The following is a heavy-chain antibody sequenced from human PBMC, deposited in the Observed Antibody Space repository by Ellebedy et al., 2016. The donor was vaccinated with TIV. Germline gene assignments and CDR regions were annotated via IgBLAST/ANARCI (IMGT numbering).Heavy chain of an antibody. D-gene: IGHD2-21*02. V-gene: IGHV3-23*01. CDR2: ISGSGGRT. J-gene: IGHJ4*02. CDR1: GFTFSSYA. Sequence: GGSLRLSCAASGFTFSSYAMSWVRQAPGKGLEWVSAISGSGGRTYYADSVKGRFTISRDNSKDTLYLQMNSLRDEDTAVYYCAKGGDKDCGGDCYSYFDSWGQGTLVTVSS. CDR3: AKGGDKDCGGDCYSYFDS.